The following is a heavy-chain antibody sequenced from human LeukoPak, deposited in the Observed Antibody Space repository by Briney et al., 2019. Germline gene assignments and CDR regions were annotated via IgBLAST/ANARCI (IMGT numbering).Heavy chain of an antibody. CDR2: IKKDGSEK. J-gene: IGHJ4*02. D-gene: IGHD5-18*01. V-gene: IGHV3-7*01. CDR1: GFTVSDNW. CDR3: AREWEDVDTAMVPFDY. Sequence: GGSLRLSCAASGFTVSDNWMSWVRQAPGKGLEWVANIKKDGSEKYYVDSVKGRFTISRDNAKNSLYLQMNSLRAEDTAVYHCAREWEDVDTAMVPFDYWGQGTLVTVSS.